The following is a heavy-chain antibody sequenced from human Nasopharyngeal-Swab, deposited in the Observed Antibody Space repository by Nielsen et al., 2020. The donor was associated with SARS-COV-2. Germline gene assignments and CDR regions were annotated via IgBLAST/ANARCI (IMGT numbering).Heavy chain of an antibody. Sequence: GGSLRLSCAASGFTFSNAWMSWVRQAPGKGLEWVGRIKSKTDGGTTDYAAPVKGRFTISRDDSKNTLYLQMNSLKTEDTAAYYSTTDPGALPTVTFYGMDVWGQGTTVTVSS. D-gene: IGHD4-17*01. CDR1: GFTFSNAW. CDR3: TTDPGALPTVTFYGMDV. CDR2: IKSKTDGGTT. J-gene: IGHJ6*02. V-gene: IGHV3-15*01.